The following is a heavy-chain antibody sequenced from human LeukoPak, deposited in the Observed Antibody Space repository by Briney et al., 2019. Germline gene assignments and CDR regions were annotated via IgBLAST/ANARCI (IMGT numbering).Heavy chain of an antibody. Sequence: GGSLRLSCAASGFTVSSNYMSWVRQAPGKGLEWVSVIYSGGGTYYADSVKGRFTISRDNSKNTLYLQMNSLRVEDTAVYYCAKSISRITIFGVLIRGFDYWGQGTLVTVSS. CDR1: GFTVSSNY. CDR2: IYSGGGT. J-gene: IGHJ4*02. D-gene: IGHD3-3*01. V-gene: IGHV3-66*01. CDR3: AKSISRITIFGVLIRGFDY.